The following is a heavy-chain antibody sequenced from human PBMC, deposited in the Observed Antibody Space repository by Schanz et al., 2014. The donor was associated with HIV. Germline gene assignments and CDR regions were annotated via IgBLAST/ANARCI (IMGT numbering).Heavy chain of an antibody. V-gene: IGHV1-8*01. Sequence: QVQLVQSGAEVKRPGASVKVTCKASGYTFTSYDVNWVRQASGQGLEWMGWMNPKSGNTGYAQKFQGRVTMTRNTSTGTAYMELSSLRSDDTAVYFCARAAFSSEYYYGMDVWGQGTTVTVSS. CDR3: ARAAFSSEYYYGMDV. CDR1: GYTFTSYD. D-gene: IGHD3-3*02. J-gene: IGHJ6*02. CDR2: MNPKSGNT.